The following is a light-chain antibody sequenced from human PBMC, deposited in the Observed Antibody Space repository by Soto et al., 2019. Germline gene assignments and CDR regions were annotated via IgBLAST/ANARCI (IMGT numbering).Light chain of an antibody. J-gene: IGKJ1*01. V-gene: IGKV1-39*01. CDR2: AAS. CDR3: QQSYSTLGT. CDR1: HSINNY. Sequence: QMTQSPSSLSASVGDRVIITCRADHSINNYLNWYQQNPGQVPKLLIYAASTLQSGVPSRFSGSGSGRVFTLTINSLQPEDFATYYCQQSYSTLGTFGRGTRVEI.